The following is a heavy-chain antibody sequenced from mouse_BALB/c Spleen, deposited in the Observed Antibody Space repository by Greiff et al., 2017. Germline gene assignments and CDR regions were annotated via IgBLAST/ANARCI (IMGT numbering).Heavy chain of an antibody. CDR3: ASPFYGNYAMDY. CDR2: ISYDGSN. J-gene: IGHJ4*01. D-gene: IGHD2-10*01. V-gene: IGHV3-6*02. CDR1: GYSITSGYY. Sequence: EVKLQESGPGLVKPSQSLSLTCSVTGYSITSGYYWNWIRQFPGNKLEWMGYISYDGSNNYNPSLKNRISITRDTSKNQFFLKLNSVTTEDTATYYCASPFYGNYAMDYWGQGTSVTVSS.